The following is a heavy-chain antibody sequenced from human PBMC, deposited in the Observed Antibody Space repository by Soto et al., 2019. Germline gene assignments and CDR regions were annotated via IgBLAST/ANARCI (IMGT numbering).Heavy chain of an antibody. CDR3: ARGIATGQLDP. CDR2: INPDNGNT. J-gene: IGHJ5*02. CDR1: GYTFTRYT. D-gene: IGHD2-15*01. V-gene: IGHV1-3*01. Sequence: ASVKVSCKASGYTFTRYTMNWVRQAPGQRLGWMGWINPDNGNTKSSQKFQDRVIITRDASASTAYMDLSSLRSEDTAVYYCARGIATGQLDPWGQGTLVTVSS.